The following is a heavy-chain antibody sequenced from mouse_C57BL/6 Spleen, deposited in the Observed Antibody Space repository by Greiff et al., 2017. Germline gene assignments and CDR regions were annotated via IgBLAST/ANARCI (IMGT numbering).Heavy chain of an antibody. D-gene: IGHD4-1*01. CDR2: IRNKANNHAT. CDR3: TSTGDYYAMDY. CDR1: GFTFSDAW. Sequence: EVQLVESGGGLVQPGGSMKLSCAASGFTFSDAWMDWVRQSPEKGLEWVAEIRNKANNHATYYAESVKGRFTISSDDSKSSVYLQMNSLRAEDTGIYYCTSTGDYYAMDYWGQGTSVTVSS. J-gene: IGHJ4*01. V-gene: IGHV6-6*01.